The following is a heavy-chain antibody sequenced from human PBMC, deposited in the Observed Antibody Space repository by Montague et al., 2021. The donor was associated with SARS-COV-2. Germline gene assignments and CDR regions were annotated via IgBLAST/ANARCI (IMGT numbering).Heavy chain of an antibody. CDR2: TYASGGT. D-gene: IGHD2-15*01. CDR1: GDPISSFY. J-gene: IGHJ4*02. CDR3: GRGVVAATPVVDY. V-gene: IGHV4-4*07. Sequence: SETLSLTCTVSGDPISSFYWNWIRQPAGKGLEWIGRTYASGGTNYNPSLKSRVTMSVDTSKNQFSLKLNSVTAADTAVYYCGRGVVAATPVVDYWGRGTLVTVSS.